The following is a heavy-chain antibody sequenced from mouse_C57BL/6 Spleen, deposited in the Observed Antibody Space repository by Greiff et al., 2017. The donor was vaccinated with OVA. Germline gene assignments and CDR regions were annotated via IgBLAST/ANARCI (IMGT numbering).Heavy chain of an antibody. CDR2: IYPGDGDT. CDR1: GYAFSSYW. CDR3: SREEYQGNAMDY. J-gene: IGHJ4*01. D-gene: IGHD5-2*01. V-gene: IGHV1-80*01. Sequence: VQLQQSGAELVKPGASVKISCKASGYAFSSYWMNWVKQRPGKGLEWIGQIYPGDGDTNYNGKVKGKATLTAAKSSSTAYMQLSSLTSEDAAVYICSREEYQGNAMDYWGQGTSVTVSS.